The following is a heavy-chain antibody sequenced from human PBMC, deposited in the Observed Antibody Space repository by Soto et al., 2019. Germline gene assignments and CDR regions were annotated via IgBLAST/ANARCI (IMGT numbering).Heavy chain of an antibody. CDR2: ISYDGSNK. V-gene: IGHV3-30-3*01. CDR1: GFTFSSYA. J-gene: IGHJ6*02. CDR3: ARERVLYYYYGMDV. Sequence: SGGSLRLSCAASGFTFSSYAMHWVRQAPGKGLEWVAVISYDGSNKYYADSVKGRFTISRDNSKNTLYLQMNSLRAEDTAVYYCARERVLYYYYGMDVWGQGATVTVSS.